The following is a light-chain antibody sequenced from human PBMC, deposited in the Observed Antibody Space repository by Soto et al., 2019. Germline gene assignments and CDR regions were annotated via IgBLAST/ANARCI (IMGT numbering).Light chain of an antibody. CDR2: GNS. J-gene: IGLJ3*02. CDR3: QSYDSSLSGWV. Sequence: QSVLTQPPSVSGAPGQRVTVSCTGSSSNIGAGYDVHWYQQRPGTAPNLLIYGNSNRPSGVPDRFSGSKSGTSASLAITGLQADDEADYYCQSYDSSLSGWVFGGGTKLTVL. V-gene: IGLV1-40*01. CDR1: SSNIGAGYD.